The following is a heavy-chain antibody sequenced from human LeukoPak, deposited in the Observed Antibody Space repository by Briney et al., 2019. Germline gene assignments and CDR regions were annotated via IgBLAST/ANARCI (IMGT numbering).Heavy chain of an antibody. D-gene: IGHD2-8*01. CDR1: GYTFTGYY. V-gene: IGHV1-69*05. Sequence: SVKVSCKASGYTFTGYYMHWVRQAPGQGLEWMGGIIPIFGTANYAQKFQGRVTITTDESTSTAYMELSSLRSEDTAVYYCASSGRRYCTNGVCQYYFDYWGQGTLVPVSS. J-gene: IGHJ4*02. CDR3: ASSGRRYCTNGVCQYYFDY. CDR2: IIPIFGTA.